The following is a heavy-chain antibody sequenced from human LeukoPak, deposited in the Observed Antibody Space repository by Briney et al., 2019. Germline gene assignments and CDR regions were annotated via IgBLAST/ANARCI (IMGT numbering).Heavy chain of an antibody. D-gene: IGHD2-2*02. CDR2: IKQDGSEK. CDR3: ARDGGYCSSTSCYIPDY. J-gene: IGHJ4*02. V-gene: IGHV3-7*01. Sequence: GGSLRLSCAASGFTFSSYWMSWVCQAPGKGLEWVANIKQDGSEKYYVDSVKGRFTISRDNAKNSLYLQMNSLRAEDTAVYYCARDGGYCSSTSCYIPDYWGQGTLVTVSS. CDR1: GFTFSSYW.